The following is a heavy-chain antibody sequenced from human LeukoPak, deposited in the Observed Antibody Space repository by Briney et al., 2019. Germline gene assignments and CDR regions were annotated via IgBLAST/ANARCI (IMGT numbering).Heavy chain of an antibody. CDR1: GYSFTSYW. Sequence: GESLKISCKGSGYSFTSYWIGWVRQTPGKGLEWMGIIYPGDSDTRYSPSFQGQVTISADKSISTAYLQWSSLKASDTAMYYCARQNDILTGYSDYWGQGTLVTVSS. J-gene: IGHJ4*02. V-gene: IGHV5-51*01. CDR3: ARQNDILTGYSDY. CDR2: IYPGDSDT. D-gene: IGHD3-9*01.